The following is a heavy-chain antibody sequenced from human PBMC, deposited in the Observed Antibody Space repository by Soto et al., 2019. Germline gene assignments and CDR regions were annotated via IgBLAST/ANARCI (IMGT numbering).Heavy chain of an antibody. D-gene: IGHD3-10*01. V-gene: IGHV4-61*01. J-gene: IGHJ5*02. CDR1: GGSVSSGSYY. CDR3: ARAYYRARFDP. Sequence: SETLSLTCTVSGGSVSSGSYYWSWIRQPPGKGLEWIGYIYYSGSTNYHPSLKIRVTISVDTSKNQFSLKLGSVTAADTAVYYCARAYYRARFDPWGQGTLVTVSS. CDR2: IYYSGST.